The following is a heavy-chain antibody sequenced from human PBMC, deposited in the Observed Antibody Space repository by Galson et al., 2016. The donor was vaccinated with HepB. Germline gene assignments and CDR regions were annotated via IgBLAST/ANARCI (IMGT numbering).Heavy chain of an antibody. V-gene: IGHV3-30*04. Sequence: SLRLSCAASGFTFSSYAMHWVRRAPGKGLEWVAVISYDGSNKYYADSVKGRFTISRDNSKNTLYLQMNSLRAEDTAVYYCARDGEARRLDYWGQGTLVTVSS. CDR3: ARDGEARRLDY. J-gene: IGHJ4*02. CDR2: ISYDGSNK. D-gene: IGHD6-6*01. CDR1: GFTFSSYA.